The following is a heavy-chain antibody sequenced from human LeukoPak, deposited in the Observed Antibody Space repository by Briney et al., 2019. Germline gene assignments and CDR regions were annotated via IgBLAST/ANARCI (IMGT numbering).Heavy chain of an antibody. J-gene: IGHJ4*02. V-gene: IGHV3-74*01. CDR3: ATWRQGYCSGGSCHSPFDY. CDR2: INSDGSST. D-gene: IGHD2-15*01. Sequence: GGSLRLSCAASGFTFSRYWMHWVRQAPGKGLVWVSRINSDGSSTDYADSVRGRFTVSRDNAKNTLYLQMNSLRVEDTAVYYCATWRQGYCSGGSCHSPFDYWGQGTLVTVSS. CDR1: GFTFSRYW.